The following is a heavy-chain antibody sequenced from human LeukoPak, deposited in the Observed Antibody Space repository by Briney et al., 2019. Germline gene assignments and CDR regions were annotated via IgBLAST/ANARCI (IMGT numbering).Heavy chain of an antibody. CDR3: ARGRLGNARRDGYNFGRHVDY. J-gene: IGHJ4*02. CDR2: INHSGST. Sequence: PSETLSLTCTVSGGSFSSSNYYWSWIRQPPGKGLEWIGEINHSGSTNYNPSLKSRVTISVDTSKNQFSLKLSSVTAADTAVYYCARGRLGNARRDGYNFGRHVDYWGQGTLVTVSS. D-gene: IGHD5-24*01. V-gene: IGHV4-39*07. CDR1: GGSFSSSNYY.